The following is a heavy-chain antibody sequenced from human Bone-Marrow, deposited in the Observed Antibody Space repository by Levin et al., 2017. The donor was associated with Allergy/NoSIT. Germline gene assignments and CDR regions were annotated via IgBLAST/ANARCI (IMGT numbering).Heavy chain of an antibody. J-gene: IGHJ4*02. CDR2: ISSSSSYV. CDR3: ARGTTIDYFDF. CDR1: GFTFSTYN. Sequence: GESLKISCAASGFTFSTYNMNWVRQAPGKGLEWVSSISSSSSYVYSADSVKGRFTISRDNAKNSLYLQMSSLRAEDTAVYYCARGTTIDYFDFWGQGTLVTASP. V-gene: IGHV3-21*01. D-gene: IGHD3-9*01.